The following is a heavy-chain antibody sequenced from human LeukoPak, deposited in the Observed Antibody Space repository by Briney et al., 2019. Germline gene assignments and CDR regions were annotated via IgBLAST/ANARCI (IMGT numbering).Heavy chain of an antibody. D-gene: IGHD6-19*01. J-gene: IGHJ4*02. CDR3: AIESSGWYDY. CDR2: IWYDGSNK. V-gene: IGHV3-33*01. CDR1: GFPFSSYG. Sequence: GGSLRLSCAASGFPFSSYGMHWVRQAPGKGLEWVAVIWYDGSNKYNADSVKGRFTISRENSKNTAYLQMNSLRAEDTAVYYCAIESSGWYDYWGQGTLVTASS.